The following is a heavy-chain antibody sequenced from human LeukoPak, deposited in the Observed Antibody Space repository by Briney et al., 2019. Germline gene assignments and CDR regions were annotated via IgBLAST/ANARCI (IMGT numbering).Heavy chain of an antibody. CDR3: ARGKTSQNIVTRKTYNWFDP. D-gene: IGHD2/OR15-2a*01. V-gene: IGHV3-7*01. CDR1: GFTFSNYW. J-gene: IGHJ5*02. Sequence: PGGSLRLSCAASGFTFSNYWMSWVRQAPGKGLQWVANIKQDGSEKDYVDSVKGRFTISRDNAKNSLYLQMNSLRAEDTAVYYCARGKTSQNIVTRKTYNWFDPWGQGTLVTVSS. CDR2: IKQDGSEK.